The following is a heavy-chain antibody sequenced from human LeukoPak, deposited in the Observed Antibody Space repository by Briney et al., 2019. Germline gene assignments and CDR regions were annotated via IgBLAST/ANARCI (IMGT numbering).Heavy chain of an antibody. Sequence: PGGSLRLSCAASGFTFSSYAMHWVRQAPGKGLEWVAVISYDGSNKYYADSVKGRFTISRDNSKNTLYLQMNSLRAEDTAVYYCARDGYDSSGYFPYYFDYWGQGTLVTVSS. CDR2: ISYDGSNK. CDR3: ARDGYDSSGYFPYYFDY. V-gene: IGHV3-30-3*01. J-gene: IGHJ4*02. CDR1: GFTFSSYA. D-gene: IGHD3-22*01.